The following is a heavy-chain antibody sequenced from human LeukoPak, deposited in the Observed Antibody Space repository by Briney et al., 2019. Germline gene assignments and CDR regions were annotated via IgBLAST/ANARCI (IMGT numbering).Heavy chain of an antibody. Sequence: GGSLRLSCAASGFTVSSNYMSWVRQAPGKGLEWVSVIYSGDSTYYADSVKGRFTISRDNSKNTLYLQMNSLRAEDTAVYYCARDHLDWNYTWGQGTLVTVSS. V-gene: IGHV3-53*01. D-gene: IGHD1-7*01. J-gene: IGHJ5*02. CDR1: GFTVSSNY. CDR2: IYSGDST. CDR3: ARDHLDWNYT.